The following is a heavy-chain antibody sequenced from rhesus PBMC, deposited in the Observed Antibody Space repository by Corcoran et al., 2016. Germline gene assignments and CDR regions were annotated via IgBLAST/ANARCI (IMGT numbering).Heavy chain of an antibody. CDR1: GASVTAFW. D-gene: IGHD5-36*01. Sequence: QVRLQESGPGLVKPSETLSLTCDVSGASVTAFWCTWIRQVPGKGLEWIGEINGNTGGSSYSPSLNSRVTISKDASKSQFSLTLRSVTAADTAVYYCATGIGFSYCNFWGQGVQVTVSS. V-gene: IGHV4-80*01. CDR2: INGNTGGS. CDR3: ATGIGFSYCNF. J-gene: IGHJ4*01.